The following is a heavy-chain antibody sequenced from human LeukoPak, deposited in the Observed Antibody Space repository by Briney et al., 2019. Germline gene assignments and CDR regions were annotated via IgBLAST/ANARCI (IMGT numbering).Heavy chain of an antibody. CDR1: DDSISSGGYS. V-gene: IGHV4-30-4*07. J-gene: IGHJ4*02. CDR3: ARDRGIMVTFGGVIAKGAHY. D-gene: IGHD3-16*02. CDR2: IFDSGNT. Sequence: SETLSLTCTVSDDSISSGGYSWSWIRQPPGKGLEWIGYIFDSGNTYYNPSLKSRVTISGDMSKNQFSLKLSSVTAADTAVYYCARDRGIMVTFGGVIAKGAHYWGQGTLVTVSS.